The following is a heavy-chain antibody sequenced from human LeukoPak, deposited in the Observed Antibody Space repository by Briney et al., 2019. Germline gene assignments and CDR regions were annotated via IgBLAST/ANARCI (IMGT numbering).Heavy chain of an antibody. Sequence: VASVKVSCKSAGATFSIYANSWDRQARGQGIEWMGRIIPIFGIANYAQKFQGRVTITADKSTSTAYMELSSLRSEDTAVYYCAREPPALRYFDWLLLDWGQGTLVTVSS. CDR3: AREPPALRYFDWLLLD. CDR2: IIPIFGIA. V-gene: IGHV1-69*04. CDR1: GATFSIYA. J-gene: IGHJ4*02. D-gene: IGHD3-9*01.